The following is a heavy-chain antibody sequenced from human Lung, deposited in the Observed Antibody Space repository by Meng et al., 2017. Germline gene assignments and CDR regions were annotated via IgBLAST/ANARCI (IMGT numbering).Heavy chain of an antibody. Sequence: QVQLVQSGAEGKKPGASVKASCKPSGYNFPDYYIHWVRRAPGQGLEWMGRINPKSGDTHYAQKFQARVTMTGDTSISTAYMELSGLRSDDTAMYYCARDEDISAAGKLFGDYWGQGTLVTVSS. CDR1: GYNFPDYY. D-gene: IGHD6-25*01. J-gene: IGHJ4*02. CDR3: ARDEDISAAGKLFGDY. V-gene: IGHV1-2*06. CDR2: INPKSGDT.